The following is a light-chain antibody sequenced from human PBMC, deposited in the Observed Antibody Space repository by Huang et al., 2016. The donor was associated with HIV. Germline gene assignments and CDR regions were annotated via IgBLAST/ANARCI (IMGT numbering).Light chain of an antibody. J-gene: IGKJ1*01. Sequence: EIVLTQSPGTLSLSPGERATLSCRASQSVSSSYLAWYQQKPGQAPRLLFYGASSRATGSPDRCSGGGSGTDFTLTISRLEPEDFAVYYCQQYDSSPWTFGQGTKVEIK. CDR3: QQYDSSPWT. CDR2: GAS. V-gene: IGKV3-20*01. CDR1: QSVSSSY.